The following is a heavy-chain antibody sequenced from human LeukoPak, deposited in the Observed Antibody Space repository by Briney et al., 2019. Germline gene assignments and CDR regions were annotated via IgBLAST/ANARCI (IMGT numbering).Heavy chain of an antibody. CDR2: ISVYNGNT. V-gene: IGHV1-18*01. Sequence: ASVKVSCKTSGYTFTNNAITWVRRAPGQGLEWLGWISVYNGNTNYAQKLQGRVTMTTDTSTTTVYMELRSLRSDDTAVYYCARNHPYYYDINGLYYFDYWGQGTLVTVSS. J-gene: IGHJ4*02. CDR1: GYTFTNNA. D-gene: IGHD3-22*01. CDR3: ARNHPYYYDINGLYYFDY.